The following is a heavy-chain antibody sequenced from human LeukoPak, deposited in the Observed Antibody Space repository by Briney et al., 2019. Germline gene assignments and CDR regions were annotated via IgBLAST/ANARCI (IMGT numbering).Heavy chain of an antibody. CDR2: ISSSGSTI. D-gene: IGHD3-22*01. J-gene: IGHJ3*02. V-gene: IGHV3-11*01. CDR3: ARARREKYYYDSSGYRDAFDI. CDR1: GFTFSDYY. Sequence: GGSLRLSCAASGFTFSDYYMSWIRQAPGKGLEWVSYISSSGSTIYYADSVKGRFTISRDNAKNSLYLQMNSLRAEDTAVYYCARARREKYYYDSSGYRDAFDIWGQGTMVTVSS.